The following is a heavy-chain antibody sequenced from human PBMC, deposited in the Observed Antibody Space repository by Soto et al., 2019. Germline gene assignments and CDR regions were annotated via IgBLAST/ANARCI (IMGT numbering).Heavy chain of an antibody. CDR1: CGAISSGGYY. CDR2: IYYSVST. D-gene: IGHD3-10*01. Sequence: TLSLTSTVSCGAISSGGYYWSWIRQHPGKGLEWIGYIYYSVSTYYNPSLKSRVTISVDTSKNQFSLKLSSVTAADTAVYYCARDRFGELFHGMAVWGQGTTVTVSS. V-gene: IGHV4-31*03. J-gene: IGHJ6*02. CDR3: ARDRFGELFHGMAV.